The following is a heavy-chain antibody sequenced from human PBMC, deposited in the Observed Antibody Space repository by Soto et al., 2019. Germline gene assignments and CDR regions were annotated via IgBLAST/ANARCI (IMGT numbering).Heavy chain of an antibody. CDR3: AKDAPADYYYYYGMDV. J-gene: IGHJ6*02. CDR2: ISGSGGST. CDR1: GFTFSSYA. Sequence: EVQLLESGGGLVQPGGSLRLSCAASGFTFSSYAMSWVRQAPGKGLEWVSAISGSGGSTYYADSVKGRFTISRDNSKNTLYRQMNSLRAEDTAVYYCAKDAPADYYYYYGMDVWGQGTTVTVSS. V-gene: IGHV3-23*01.